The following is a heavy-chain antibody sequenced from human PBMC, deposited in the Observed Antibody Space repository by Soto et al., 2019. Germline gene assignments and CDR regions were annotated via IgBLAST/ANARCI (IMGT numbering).Heavy chain of an antibody. J-gene: IGHJ5*02. Sequence: QISLKESGPTLVQPTQTLTLTCTFSGFSLTSNGVGVGWIRQPPGKALEWLALIYWDDTERYSPSLKTRLTITKDPSKNQVGLTMTYMDPVDPATYFFAPGGYGAYYWYDPWGQGTLVTVSS. CDR1: GFSLTSNGVG. CDR3: APGGYGAYYWYDP. V-gene: IGHV2-5*02. D-gene: IGHD3-16*01. CDR2: IYWDDTE.